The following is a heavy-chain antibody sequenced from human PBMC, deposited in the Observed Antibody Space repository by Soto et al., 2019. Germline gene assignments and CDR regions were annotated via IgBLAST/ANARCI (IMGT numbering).Heavy chain of an antibody. CDR1: GGSISSYF. CDR2: VYCTGTT. V-gene: IGHV4-59*01. Sequence: SETLSLTCTVSGGSISSYFYIWVRQPPGKGLEWIGSVYCTGTTDYNPSLKSRVTISVDTSKTQFSLNLRSVTAADTAVYYCARDLAAVPRAFDYWGRGTLVTVSS. D-gene: IGHD6-13*01. J-gene: IGHJ4*02. CDR3: ARDLAAVPRAFDY.